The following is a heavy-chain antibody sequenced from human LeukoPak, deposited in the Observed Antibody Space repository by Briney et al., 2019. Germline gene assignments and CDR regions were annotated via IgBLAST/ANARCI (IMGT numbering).Heavy chain of an antibody. Sequence: ASVEVSCKASGYTFTNYGISGLRQAPGQGLEGMAWISTYDHDTNYAQKFRGRVTITTDTSTSTAYMELRSLGSDATAGYYLFRDYFCSGGTCDDCCDPWPQGTLVSVSS. D-gene: IGHD2-15*01. J-gene: IGHJ5*02. CDR3: FRDYFCSGGTCDDCCDP. V-gene: IGHV1-18*01. CDR1: GYTFTNYG. CDR2: ISTYDHDT.